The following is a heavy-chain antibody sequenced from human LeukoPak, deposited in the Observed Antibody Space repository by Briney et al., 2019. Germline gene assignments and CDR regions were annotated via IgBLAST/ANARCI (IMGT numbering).Heavy chain of an antibody. V-gene: IGHV4-39*07. CDR2: IYYSGST. CDR3: AREGFHDYVWGSYRSPLDY. J-gene: IGHJ4*02. CDR1: GGSISSSSYY. Sequence: SSETLSLTCTVSGGSISSSSYYWGWIRQPPGKGLEWIGSIYYSGSTYYNPSLKSRVTISVDTSKNQFSLKLSSVTAADTAVYYCAREGFHDYVWGSYRSPLDYWGQGTLVTVSS. D-gene: IGHD3-16*02.